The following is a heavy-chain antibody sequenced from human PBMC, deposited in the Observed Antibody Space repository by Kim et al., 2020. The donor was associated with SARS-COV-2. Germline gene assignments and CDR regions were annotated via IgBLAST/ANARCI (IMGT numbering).Heavy chain of an antibody. V-gene: IGHV3-30*18. CDR1: GFSFSDYD. CDR2: ISYDGSDK. Sequence: GGSLRLSCAASGFSFSDYDMHWVRQAPGKGLEWVAMISYDGSDKYYGDSVKGRFTISRDNSGSTLYLQMSSLRADDTAVYSCAKIRWGSRWFLDDWGQGVLVTVSS. D-gene: IGHD6-13*01. CDR3: AKIRWGSRWFLDD. J-gene: IGHJ4*02.